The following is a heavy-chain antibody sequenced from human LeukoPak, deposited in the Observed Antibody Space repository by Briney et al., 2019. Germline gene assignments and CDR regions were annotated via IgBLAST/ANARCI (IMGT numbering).Heavy chain of an antibody. CDR2: IIPIFGTA. V-gene: IGHV1-69*05. J-gene: IGHJ4*02. CDR1: GGTFSSYA. CDR3: ARGCGVDCYHYFDY. Sequence: ASVKVSCKASGGTFSSYAISWVRQAPGQGLEWMGGIIPIFGTANYAQKLQGRVTMTTDTSTSTAYMELRSLRSDDTAVYYCARGCGVDCYHYFDYWGQGTLVTVSS. D-gene: IGHD2-21*02.